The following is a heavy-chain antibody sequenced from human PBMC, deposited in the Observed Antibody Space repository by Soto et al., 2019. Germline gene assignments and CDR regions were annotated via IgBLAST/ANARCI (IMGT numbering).Heavy chain of an antibody. Sequence: PSETLSLTCTVSGGSISSYHWSWIRQPPGKGLEWIGYIYYSGSTNYNPSLKSRVTISVDTSKNQFSLKLSSVTAADTAVYYCARAGGDYVGYAFDIWGQGTMV. D-gene: IGHD4-17*01. CDR1: GGSISSYH. CDR2: IYYSGST. CDR3: ARAGGDYVGYAFDI. J-gene: IGHJ3*02. V-gene: IGHV4-59*01.